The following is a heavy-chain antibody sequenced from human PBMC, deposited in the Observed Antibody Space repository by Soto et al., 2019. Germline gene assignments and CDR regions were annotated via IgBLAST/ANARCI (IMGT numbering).Heavy chain of an antibody. CDR1: GYTFTSYG. J-gene: IGHJ4*02. Sequence: QGHLVQSGAEVKKPGASVKVSCKASGYTFTSYGINWVRQAPGQGLERMGWISAHNGNTDYAQKLQGRVIVTRDTSTRPAYMELRSLISDGTAVYYCARGRDGDYWGQGALVTVSS. D-gene: IGHD6-6*01. CDR2: ISAHNGNT. V-gene: IGHV1-18*01. CDR3: ARGRDGDY.